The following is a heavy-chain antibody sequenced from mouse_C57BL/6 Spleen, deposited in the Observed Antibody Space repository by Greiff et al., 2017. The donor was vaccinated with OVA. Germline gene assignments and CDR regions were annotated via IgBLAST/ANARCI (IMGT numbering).Heavy chain of an antibody. D-gene: IGHD3-2*02. CDR2: IYPGDGDT. J-gene: IGHJ3*01. Sequence: VQLVESGPELVKPGASVKISCKASGYAFSSSWMNWVKQRPGKGLEWIGRIYPGDGDTNYNGKFKGKATLTADKSSSTAYMQLSSLTSEDSAVYFCAGQLRIPFAYWGQGTLVTVSA. CDR3: AGQLRIPFAY. V-gene: IGHV1-82*01. CDR1: GYAFSSSW.